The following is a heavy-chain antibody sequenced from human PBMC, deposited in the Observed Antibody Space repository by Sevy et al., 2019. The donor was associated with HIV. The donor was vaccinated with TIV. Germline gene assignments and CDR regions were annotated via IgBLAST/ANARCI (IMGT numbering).Heavy chain of an antibody. CDR3: AKEGYYYDSRSSDWFDP. CDR1: GFNLSPYD. V-gene: IGHV3-30*18. CDR2: ISTDGSTR. D-gene: IGHD3-22*01. Sequence: GGSLRLSCAASGFNLSPYDMHWVRQGPGKGLEWVATISTDGSTRSYVDSVKGRFSISRDNSKNTLYLQMNNLTPEDTAVFYCAKEGYYYDSRSSDWFDPWGQGSLVTVSS. J-gene: IGHJ5*02.